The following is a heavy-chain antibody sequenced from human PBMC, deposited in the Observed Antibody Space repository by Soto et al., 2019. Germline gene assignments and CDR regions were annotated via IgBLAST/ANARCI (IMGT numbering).Heavy chain of an antibody. J-gene: IGHJ4*02. D-gene: IGHD5-12*01. CDR3: ARTGRWLQFEDY. CDR2: ISSSGNYI. V-gene: IGHV3-21*01. CDR1: GFTFSDYS. Sequence: GGSLRLSCATSGFTFSDYSMNWVRQAPGEGLEWVSSISSSGNYIYSADSVKGRFTISRDNTKSSLNLQMNSLRAEDTAVYYCARTGRWLQFEDYWGQGTLVTVSS.